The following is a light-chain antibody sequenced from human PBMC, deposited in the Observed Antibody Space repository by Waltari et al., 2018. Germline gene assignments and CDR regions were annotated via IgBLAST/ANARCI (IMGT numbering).Light chain of an antibody. CDR1: QSISSW. J-gene: IGKJ1*01. Sequence: SVGDRVTITCRASQSISSWLAWYQQKPGTAPKLLIYKASTVESGVPSRFSGSGSGTEFTLTINSLQPDDFATYYCQQYNGYWTFGQGTKVEIK. V-gene: IGKV1-5*03. CDR3: QQYNGYWT. CDR2: KAS.